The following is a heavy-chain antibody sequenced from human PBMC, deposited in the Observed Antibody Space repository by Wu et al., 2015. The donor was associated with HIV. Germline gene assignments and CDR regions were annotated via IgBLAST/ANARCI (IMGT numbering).Heavy chain of an antibody. CDR1: GYSFSDYH. D-gene: IGHD3-10*01. CDR2: INQNGGGA. J-gene: IGHJ4*02. Sequence: QIQLVQSGAEVKKPGASVKVSCKASGYSFSDYHIHWVRQAPGQGLEWMGWINQNGGGATHVQKFQGRVAMTRDTSISTAFMELSGLTSDDTAIYFCATDSRDYNDENGFSYYYFDHWGQGTLVTVSS. V-gene: IGHV1-2*02. CDR3: ATDSRDYNDENGFSYYYFDH.